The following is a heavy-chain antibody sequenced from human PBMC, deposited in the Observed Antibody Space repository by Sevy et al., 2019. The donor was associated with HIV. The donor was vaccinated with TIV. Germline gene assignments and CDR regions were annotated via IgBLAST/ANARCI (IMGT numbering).Heavy chain of an antibody. D-gene: IGHD2-2*01. CDR1: GFTFNNYV. V-gene: IGHV3-23*01. J-gene: IGHJ4*02. Sequence: GGSLRLSCAASGFTFNNYVMNWVRQAPGKGLEWVSVISHGGGTTYYADSVKGRFTTSRYDSKDTVYLEMNSLRAEDTAVYYCARRYLPSTPPALDYWGQGTLVTVSS. CDR3: ARRYLPSTPPALDY. CDR2: ISHGGGTT.